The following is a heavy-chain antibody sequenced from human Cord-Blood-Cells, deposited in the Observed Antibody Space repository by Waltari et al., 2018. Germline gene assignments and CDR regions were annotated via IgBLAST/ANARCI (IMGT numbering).Heavy chain of an antibody. CDR1: GSSISSRSSY. Sequence: QLQLQESGPGLVKPSATLSLTCTVPGSSISSRSSYWGWIRQPPGKGLEWIGSIYYSGSTYYNPSLKSRVTISVDTSKNQFSLKLSSVTAADTAVYYCARQGHLGELSIGFDYWGQGTLVTVSS. CDR3: ARQGHLGELSIGFDY. D-gene: IGHD3-16*02. J-gene: IGHJ4*02. V-gene: IGHV4-39*01. CDR2: IYYSGST.